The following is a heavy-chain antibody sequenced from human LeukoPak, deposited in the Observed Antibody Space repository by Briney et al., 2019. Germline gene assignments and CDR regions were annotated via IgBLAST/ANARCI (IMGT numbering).Heavy chain of an antibody. V-gene: IGHV4-38-2*01. Sequence: PSETLSLTCAVSGNSISNTYYWGWIRQPPGKKLEWIGSIYNSGSTHYNPSLKSRVTISVDTSKNQFSLKLSSVTAADTAVYYCARNSSGNYFDYWGQGTLVTVSS. J-gene: IGHJ4*02. CDR3: ARNSSGNYFDY. CDR1: GNSISNTYY. CDR2: IYNSGST. D-gene: IGHD1-26*01.